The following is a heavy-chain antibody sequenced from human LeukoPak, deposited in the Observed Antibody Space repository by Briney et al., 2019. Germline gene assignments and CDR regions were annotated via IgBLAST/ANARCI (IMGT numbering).Heavy chain of an antibody. D-gene: IGHD2-2*02. CDR3: AREGCSSTSCYIDPIGGWFDP. J-gene: IGHJ5*02. CDR1: GYTFTGYY. CDR2: INPNSGGT. Sequence: ASVKVSCKASGYTFTGYYMHWVRQAPGQGLEWMGWINPNSGGTNYAQKFQGRVTMTRDTSASTAYMELSSLRSEDTAVYYCAREGCSSTSCYIDPIGGWFDPWGQGTLVTVSS. V-gene: IGHV1-2*02.